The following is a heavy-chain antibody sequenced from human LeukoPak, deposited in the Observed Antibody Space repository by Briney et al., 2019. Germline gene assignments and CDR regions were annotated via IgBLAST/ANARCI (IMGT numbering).Heavy chain of an antibody. J-gene: IGHJ5*02. CDR2: INYSGST. D-gene: IGHD2-2*02. Sequence: PSETLSLTCTVAAGSISSGGYYWSWLRQHPGKGLEWFAFINYSGSTYYNPSLKSRFTISVDTSKNQYSLRLSSVTAADTGVYYCARSKYCSSTSCYTYICFDLWGQGTLVTVSS. V-gene: IGHV4-31*03. CDR3: ARSKYCSSTSCYTYICFDL. CDR1: AGSISSGGYY.